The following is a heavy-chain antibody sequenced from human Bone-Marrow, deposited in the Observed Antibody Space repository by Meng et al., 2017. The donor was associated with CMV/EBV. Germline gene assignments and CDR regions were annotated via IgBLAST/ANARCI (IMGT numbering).Heavy chain of an antibody. J-gene: IGHJ5*02. Sequence: SETLSLTFAISGDSVSNNSAAWNWIRQSPSRGLEWLGRTYYRSKWYNDYAGSVKSRITINPDTSKNQFSLKLSSVTAADTAVYYCARVLGSSWYGDWCWFDPWGQGTLVTVSS. CDR2: TYYRSKWYN. V-gene: IGHV6-1*01. D-gene: IGHD6-13*01. CDR1: GDSVSNNSAA. CDR3: ARVLGSSWYGDWCWFDP.